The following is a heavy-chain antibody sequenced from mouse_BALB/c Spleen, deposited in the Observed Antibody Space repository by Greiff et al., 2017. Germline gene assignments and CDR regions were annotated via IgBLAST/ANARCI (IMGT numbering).Heavy chain of an antibody. CDR1: GYTFTSYW. CDR3: ARRLDPYAMDD. V-gene: IGHV1-69*02. Sequence: QVQLQQPGAELVKPGASVKLSCKASGYTFTSYWMHWVKQRPGQGLEWIGEIDPSDSYTNYNQKFKGKATLTVDKSSSTAYMQLSSLTSEDSAVYYCARRLDPYAMDDWGQGTSVTVSS. CDR2: IDPSDSYT. J-gene: IGHJ4*01.